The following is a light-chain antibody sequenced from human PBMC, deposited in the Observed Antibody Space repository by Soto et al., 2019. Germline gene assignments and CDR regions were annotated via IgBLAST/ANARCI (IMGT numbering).Light chain of an antibody. V-gene: IGKV1D-16*01. CDR3: QQYNVYPLT. CDR1: QDINSW. J-gene: IGKJ4*01. CDR2: AAS. Sequence: DVQMTQSPSSLSESVGDRVTITCRASQDINSWLAWYQQKPGQAPKSLIYAASSLQTGVPSRFSGSESGTDFTLTISSLQPEDSATYYCQQYNVYPLTFGGGTKVEIK.